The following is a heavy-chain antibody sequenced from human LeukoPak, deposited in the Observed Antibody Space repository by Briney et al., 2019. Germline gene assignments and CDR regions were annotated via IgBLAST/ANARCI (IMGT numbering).Heavy chain of an antibody. CDR2: ISISGSDT. D-gene: IGHD5-24*01. CDR1: GFTVSSNY. V-gene: IGHV3-11*01. J-gene: IGHJ4*02. CDR3: ARGNNTFEMATLALDH. Sequence: PGGSLRLSCAASGFTVSSNYMSWVRQAPGKGLDWLSYISISGSDTFYADSVSGRFTISRDNAKNSLFLQMNSLRVEDTAVYYCARGNNTFEMATLALDHWGQGALVTVSS.